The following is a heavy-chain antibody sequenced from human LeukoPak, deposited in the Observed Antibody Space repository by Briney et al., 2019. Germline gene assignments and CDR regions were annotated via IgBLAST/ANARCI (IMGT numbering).Heavy chain of an antibody. D-gene: IGHD3-10*01. V-gene: IGHV4-59*12. CDR3: AKSNGYGLVDI. CDR2: IFYSGST. CDR1: SGFITAYY. J-gene: IGHJ3*02. Sequence: SETLSLTCSVSSGFITAYYWSWIRQPPGKGLEWIGNIFYSGSTYYSPSLKSRVTISLDTSRNQFSLKLTSVTAADTAVYYCAKSNGYGLVDIWGQGTMVTVSS.